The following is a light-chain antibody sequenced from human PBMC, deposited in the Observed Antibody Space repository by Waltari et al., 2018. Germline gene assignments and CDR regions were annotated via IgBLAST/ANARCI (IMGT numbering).Light chain of an antibody. Sequence: QSALTQPASVSGSPGQSISISCPGTRNDVGGYNSVSWYQQPPDKAPKLMIYAVNNRPSGVSNRFSGSKSGNTASLTISGLQAEDEADYYCSSYTSSTTRVFGGGTKLTVL. V-gene: IGLV2-14*01. CDR2: AVN. CDR1: RNDVGGYNS. J-gene: IGLJ2*01. CDR3: SSYTSSTTRV.